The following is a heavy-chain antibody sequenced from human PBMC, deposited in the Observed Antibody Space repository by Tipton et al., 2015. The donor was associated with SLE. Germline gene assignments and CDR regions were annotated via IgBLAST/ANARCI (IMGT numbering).Heavy chain of an antibody. CDR1: GFSFSDYG. CDR2: ISYDGRNK. J-gene: IGHJ4*02. V-gene: IGHV3-30*03. Sequence: RSLRLSCAASGFSFSDYGIHWVRQSPGKGLEWVAVISYDGRNKFYADSVKGRFTISRDTSSNTMYLQMNSLREDDTAVYFCARAPDPCRSGYSYYFDYWGQGNLVTVSS. CDR3: ARAPDPCRSGYSYYFDY. D-gene: IGHD3-3*01.